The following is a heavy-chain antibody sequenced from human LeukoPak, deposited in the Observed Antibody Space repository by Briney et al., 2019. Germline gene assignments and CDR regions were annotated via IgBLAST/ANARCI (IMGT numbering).Heavy chain of an antibody. CDR2: ISFDGGKK. Sequence: PGRSLRLSCAASGFTFSNYGMHWVRQAPGKGLEWVALISFDGGKKYYADSVKGRFTISRDNSKNTLYLQMNSLIPDDTAVYYCAKNNYYDSSGYYSPYYYYGMDVWGQGTTVTVSS. D-gene: IGHD3-22*01. CDR1: GFTFSNYG. CDR3: AKNNYYDSSGYYSPYYYYGMDV. J-gene: IGHJ6*02. V-gene: IGHV3-30*18.